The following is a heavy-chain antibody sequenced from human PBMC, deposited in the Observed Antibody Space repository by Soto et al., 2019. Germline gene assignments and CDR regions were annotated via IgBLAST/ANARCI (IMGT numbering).Heavy chain of an antibody. CDR1: GFTFSSYS. V-gene: IGHV3-21*01. Sequence: EVQLVESEGGLVKPGGSLRLSCAASGFTFSSYSMNWVRQAPGKGLEWVSSISSSSSYIYYADSVKGRFTISRDNAKNSLYLQMNSLRAEDTAVYYCARDMYDILTGYLYYFDYWGQGTLVTVSS. CDR2: ISSSSSYI. J-gene: IGHJ4*02. D-gene: IGHD3-9*01. CDR3: ARDMYDILTGYLYYFDY.